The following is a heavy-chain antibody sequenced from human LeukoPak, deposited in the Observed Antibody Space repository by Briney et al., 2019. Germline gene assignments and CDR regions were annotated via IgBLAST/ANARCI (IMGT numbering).Heavy chain of an antibody. CDR3: ARVGYDSSGSD. J-gene: IGHJ4*02. D-gene: IGHD3-22*01. CDR1: GYTLTELS. V-gene: IGHV1-2*02. Sequence: ASVKVSCKVSGYTLTELSMHWVRQAPGQGLEWMGWINPNSGGTDYAQKFQGRVTMTRDTSISTAHMELSRLRSDDTAVYYCARVGYDSSGSDWGQGTLVTVSS. CDR2: INPNSGGT.